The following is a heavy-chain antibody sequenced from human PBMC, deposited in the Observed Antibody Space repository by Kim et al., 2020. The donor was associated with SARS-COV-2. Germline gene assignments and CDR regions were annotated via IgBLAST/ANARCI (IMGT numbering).Heavy chain of an antibody. V-gene: IGHV4-39*01. Sequence: ETLSLTCTVSGGSISSSSYYWGWIRQPPGKGLEWIGSIYYSGSTYYNPSLKSRVTISVDTSKNQFSLKLSSVTAADTAVYYCARLYYDILTGYFYGMDVWGQGTTVTVSS. CDR2: IYYSGST. CDR3: ARLYYDILTGYFYGMDV. J-gene: IGHJ6*02. CDR1: GGSISSSSYY. D-gene: IGHD3-9*01.